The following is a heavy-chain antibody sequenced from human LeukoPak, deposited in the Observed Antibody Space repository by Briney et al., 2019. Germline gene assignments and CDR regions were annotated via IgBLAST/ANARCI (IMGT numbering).Heavy chain of an antibody. Sequence: PGGSLRLSCAPSGFTVISNYMSSVRQAPGKGLEWVSVIYSGGSTYYADSVKGRFTISRDNSKNTLYLQMNSLRAEDTAVYYCARDTPRWGLDYWGQGTLVTVSS. CDR1: GFTVISNY. V-gene: IGHV3-53*01. D-gene: IGHD5-24*01. CDR3: ARDTPRWGLDY. J-gene: IGHJ4*02. CDR2: IYSGGST.